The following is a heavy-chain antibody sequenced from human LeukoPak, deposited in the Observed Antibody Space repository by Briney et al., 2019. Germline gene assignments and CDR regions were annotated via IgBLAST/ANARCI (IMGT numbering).Heavy chain of an antibody. J-gene: IGHJ4*02. CDR3: ATRNSSGSTFDY. Sequence: GSLRLSCAASGFTFSSYAMSWVRQAPGKGLEWVSAISGSGGSTYYADSVKGRFTISRDNSKNTLYLQMNSLRAEDTAVYYCATRNSSGSTFDYWGQGTLVTVSS. D-gene: IGHD3-22*01. V-gene: IGHV3-23*01. CDR1: GFTFSSYA. CDR2: ISGSGGST.